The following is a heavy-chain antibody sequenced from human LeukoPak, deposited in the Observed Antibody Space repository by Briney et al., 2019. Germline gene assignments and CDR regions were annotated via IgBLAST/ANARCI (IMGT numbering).Heavy chain of an antibody. CDR2: IWYDGSNK. CDR1: GFTFSSYG. V-gene: IGHV3-33*01. CDR3: ARDSPTTTYFDY. J-gene: IGHJ4*02. D-gene: IGHD1-1*01. Sequence: GGSLRLSCAASGFTFSSYGMHWVRQAPGKGLEWVAVIWYDGSNKYYADSVKGRFTISRDNSKNTLYLQMNSLRAEDTAVYYCARDSPTTTYFDYWGQGTLVTVSS.